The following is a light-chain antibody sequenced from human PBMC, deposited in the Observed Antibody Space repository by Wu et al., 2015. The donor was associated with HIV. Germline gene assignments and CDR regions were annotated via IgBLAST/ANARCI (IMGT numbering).Light chain of an antibody. CDR2: DAS. Sequence: IVMTQSPAALSLSPGERATLSCRASQSVSSKFAWYQQKPGQAPRLLIYDASTRAPGIPARFSGSGSGTEFTLTINNIQSEDFAVYFCQQYYDWPPVTFGGGTK. CDR3: QQYYDWPPVT. J-gene: IGKJ4*01. V-gene: IGKV3-15*01. CDR1: QSVSSK.